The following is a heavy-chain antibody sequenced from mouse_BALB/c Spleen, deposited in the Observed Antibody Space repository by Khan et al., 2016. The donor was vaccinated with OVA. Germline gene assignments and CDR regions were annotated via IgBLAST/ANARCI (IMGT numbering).Heavy chain of an antibody. J-gene: IGHJ3*01. Sequence: VQLQQSGPELVKPGASVNVSCKASGYAFTSYIMYWVKQSHGKSLEWIGYIDPYNGGTSYNQKFKGKATLTVDTSSTTAYMHLNSLTSEDSAVYYCARGGYGGFAYWGQGTLVTVSA. V-gene: IGHV1S135*01. D-gene: IGHD2-2*01. CDR1: GYAFTSYI. CDR3: ARGGYGGFAY. CDR2: IDPYNGGT.